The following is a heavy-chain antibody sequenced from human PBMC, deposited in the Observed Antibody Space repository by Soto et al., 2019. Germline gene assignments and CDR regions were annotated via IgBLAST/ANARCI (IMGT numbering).Heavy chain of an antibody. CDR3: ARVVRCTRSGCSYLAMDV. Sequence: SETLSFTCSVSGESVSRVHSYWTWIRKPPWKELEWMGSLLSSGRTNYNPSLKSRVSMSVDPSKNQCSLMLTSVGAADTAIYFCARVVRCTRSGCSYLAMDVGGQGTTVTVSS. CDR2: LLSSGRT. CDR1: GESVSRVHSY. J-gene: IGHJ6*02. D-gene: IGHD2-15*01. V-gene: IGHV4-61*01.